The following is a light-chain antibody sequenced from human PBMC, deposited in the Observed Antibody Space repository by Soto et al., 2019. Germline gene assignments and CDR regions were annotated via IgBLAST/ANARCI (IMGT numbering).Light chain of an antibody. CDR2: EVT. CDR3: SSYAGSNNVI. V-gene: IGLV2-8*01. CDR1: SSDVGGNNY. Sequence: QSVLTQPPSASGSPGQSVAISCTGTSSDVGGNNYVSWYQQHPGKAPKLMVYEVTKRPSGVPDRFSGSKSGNTASLTVSGIQAEDEADYYCSSYAGSNNVIFGGGTKVTVL. J-gene: IGLJ2*01.